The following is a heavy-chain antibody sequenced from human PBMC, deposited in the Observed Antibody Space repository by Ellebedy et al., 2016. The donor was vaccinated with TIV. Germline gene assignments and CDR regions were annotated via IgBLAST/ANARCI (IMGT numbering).Heavy chain of an antibody. Sequence: GESLKISCIASGFTLSGFSMSWVRQAPGNGLEWVAHIMANGYEAYYVDSVKGRFTISIDNAKNSLYLQMNSLRADDTAVFYCARFANNDGMESWGQGTLVTVSS. CDR2: IMANGYEA. D-gene: IGHD1-1*01. V-gene: IGHV3-7*01. CDR3: ARFANNDGMES. J-gene: IGHJ4*02. CDR1: GFTLSGFS.